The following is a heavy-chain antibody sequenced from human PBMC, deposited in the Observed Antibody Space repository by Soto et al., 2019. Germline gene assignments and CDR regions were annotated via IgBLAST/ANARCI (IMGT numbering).Heavy chain of an antibody. CDR1: GYSFAGYC. J-gene: IGHJ4*02. V-gene: IGHV5-10-1*01. D-gene: IGHD3-22*01. Sequence: AQSLQNSCKGSGYSFAGYCITWVRQKPGKGLEWMGRIDPSDSQTYYSPSFRGHVTISVTKSITTVGLQGSSLRGSDTAMYYCAKQICDSDTCPNFQYYFEAWSQGSPV. CDR2: IDPSDSQT. CDR3: AKQICDSDTCPNFQYYFEA.